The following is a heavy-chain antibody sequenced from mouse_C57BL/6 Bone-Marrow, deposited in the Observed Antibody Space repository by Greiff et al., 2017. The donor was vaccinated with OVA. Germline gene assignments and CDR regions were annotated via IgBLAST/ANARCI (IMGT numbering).Heavy chain of an antibody. CDR3: ARHYSNYVSFAY. Sequence: EVQLQQSGPELVKPGASVKISCKASGYTFTDYYMNWVKQSHGKSLEWIGDINPNNGGTSYNQKFKGKATLTVDKSSSTAYMELRSLTSEDSAVYYCARHYSNYVSFAYWGQGTLVTVSA. V-gene: IGHV1-26*01. CDR1: GYTFTDYY. D-gene: IGHD2-5*01. CDR2: INPNNGGT. J-gene: IGHJ3*01.